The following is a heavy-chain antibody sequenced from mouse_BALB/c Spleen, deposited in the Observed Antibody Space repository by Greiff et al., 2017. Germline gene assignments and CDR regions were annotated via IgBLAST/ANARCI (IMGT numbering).Heavy chain of an antibody. Sequence: QVQLKESGAELVRPGVSVKISCKGSGYTFTDYAMHWVKQSHAKSLEWIGVISTYYGDASYNQKFKGKATMTVDKSSSTAYMELARLTSEDSAIYYCARSILPRGYFDYWGQGTTLTVSS. CDR3: ARSILPRGYFDY. J-gene: IGHJ2*01. CDR1: GYTFTDYA. CDR2: ISTYYGDA. V-gene: IGHV1S137*01. D-gene: IGHD5-5*01.